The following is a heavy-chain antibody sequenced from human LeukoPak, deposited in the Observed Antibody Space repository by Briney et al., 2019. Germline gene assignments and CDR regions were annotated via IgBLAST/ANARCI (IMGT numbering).Heavy chain of an antibody. Sequence: ASVKVSCKASGYTFTSYYMHWVRQAPGQGLEWMGIIYPSGGSTSYAQKFQGRVTMTRDTSTSTVYMELSSLRSEDTAVYYCATRYYGSVDAFDIWGQGTMVTVSS. CDR1: GYTFTSYY. CDR2: IYPSGGST. D-gene: IGHD3-10*01. V-gene: IGHV1-46*01. CDR3: ATRYYGSVDAFDI. J-gene: IGHJ3*02.